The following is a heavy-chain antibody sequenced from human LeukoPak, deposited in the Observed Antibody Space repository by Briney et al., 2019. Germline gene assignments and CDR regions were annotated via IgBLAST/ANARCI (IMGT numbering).Heavy chain of an antibody. CDR2: IIPILGIA. V-gene: IGHV1-69*04. D-gene: IGHD3-22*01. CDR3: ARYDSSGPPINWFDP. J-gene: IGHJ5*02. Sequence: SVKVSCKASGGTFSSYAISWVRQAPGQGLEWMGRIIPILGIANYAQKFQGRVTMTRSTSISTAYMELSSLRSEDTAVYYCARYDSSGPPINWFDPWGQGTLVTVSS. CDR1: GGTFSSYA.